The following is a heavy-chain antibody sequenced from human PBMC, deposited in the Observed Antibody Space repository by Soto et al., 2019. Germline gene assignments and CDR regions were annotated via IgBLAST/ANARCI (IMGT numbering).Heavy chain of an antibody. CDR3: AADLRLGELAYYGLDV. CDR2: IIPIFGTP. V-gene: IGHV1-69*06. CDR1: GGTFSSYG. D-gene: IGHD3-16*01. Sequence: QVQLVQSGAEVKKPGSSVMVSGKASGGTFSSYGIVWGRQAPGQGLDWMGGIIPIFGTPNYAQKFQGRVTITADKSTSTAYMELYSLRSEDTAVYYCAADLRLGELAYYGLDVWGQGTTVTVS. J-gene: IGHJ6*02.